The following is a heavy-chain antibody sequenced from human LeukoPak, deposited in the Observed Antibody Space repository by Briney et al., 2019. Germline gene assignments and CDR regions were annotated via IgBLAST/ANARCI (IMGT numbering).Heavy chain of an antibody. CDR1: GFTFSSYS. Sequence: PGGSLRLSCAASGFTFSSYSMNWVRQAPGKGLEWVSSISSSSSYIYYADSVKGRFTISRDNAKNSLYLQMNSLRAEDTAVYYCASGYSSSWYPPLDYWGQGTLVTVSS. CDR2: ISSSSSYI. CDR3: ASGYSSSWYPPLDY. J-gene: IGHJ4*02. V-gene: IGHV3-21*01. D-gene: IGHD6-13*01.